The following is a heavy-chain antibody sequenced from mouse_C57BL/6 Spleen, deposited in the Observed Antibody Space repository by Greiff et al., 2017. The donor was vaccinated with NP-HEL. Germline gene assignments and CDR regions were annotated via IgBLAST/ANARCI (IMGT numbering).Heavy chain of an antibody. D-gene: IGHD2-2*01. CDR2: ISYDGSN. Sequence: VQLQESGPGLVKPSQSLSLTCSVTGYSITSGYYWNWIRQFPGNKLEWMGYISYDGSNNYNPSLKNRISITRDTSKNQFFLKLNSVTTEDTATYYCARGLWLRRGFDYWGQGTTLTVSS. V-gene: IGHV3-6*01. CDR3: ARGLWLRRGFDY. CDR1: GYSITSGYY. J-gene: IGHJ2*01.